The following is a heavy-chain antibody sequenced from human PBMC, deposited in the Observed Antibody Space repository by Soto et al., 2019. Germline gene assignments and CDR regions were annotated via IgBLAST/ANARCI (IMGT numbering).Heavy chain of an antibody. CDR3: ARGAWELYQVFDYYYMDV. D-gene: IGHD1-26*01. CDR2: IGTAGDT. J-gene: IGHJ6*03. CDR1: GFTFSSYD. Sequence: GGSLRLSCAASGFTFSSYDMHWVRQATGKGLEWVSAIGTAGDTYYPGSVKGRFTISKENAKNSLYLQMNSLRAGDTAVYYCARGAWELYQVFDYYYMDVWGKGTTVTVSS. V-gene: IGHV3-13*01.